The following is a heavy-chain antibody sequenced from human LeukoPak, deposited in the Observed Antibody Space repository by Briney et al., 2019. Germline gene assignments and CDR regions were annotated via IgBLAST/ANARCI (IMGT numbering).Heavy chain of an antibody. J-gene: IGHJ5*02. V-gene: IGHV4-61*09. CDR1: GGSISSGGDY. Sequence: TLSLTCTVSGGSISSGGDYWSWIRQPVGKGLEWIGHIYPSRSTDYNPSLKSRVTISVDTSENQFSLKLSSVTAADTAVYYCARGYYDILTGHWFDPWGQGTLVTVSS. CDR3: ARGYYDILTGHWFDP. CDR2: IYPSRST. D-gene: IGHD3-9*01.